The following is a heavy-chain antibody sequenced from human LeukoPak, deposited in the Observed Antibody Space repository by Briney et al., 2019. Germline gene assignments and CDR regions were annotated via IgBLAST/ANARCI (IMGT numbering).Heavy chain of an antibody. D-gene: IGHD5-12*01. CDR2: ISAYNGNT. V-gene: IGHV1-18*04. CDR1: GYTFTSYY. CDR3: ARDYSGYDSGYYYYMDV. J-gene: IGHJ6*03. Sequence: ASVKVSCKASGYTFTSYYMHWVRQAPGQGLEWMGWISAYNGNTDYAQKLQGRVTMTTDTTTSTAYMGLRSLRSDDTAVYYCARDYSGYDSGYYYYMDVWGKGTTVTVSS.